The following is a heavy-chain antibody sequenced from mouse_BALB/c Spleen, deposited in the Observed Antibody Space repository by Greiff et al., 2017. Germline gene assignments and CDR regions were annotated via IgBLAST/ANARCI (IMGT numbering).Heavy chain of an antibody. CDR3: ARSGYCGSSYYFDY. CDR1: GFTFSSFG. CDR2: ISSGSSTI. D-gene: IGHD1-1*01. V-gene: IGHV5-17*02. J-gene: IGHJ2*01. Sequence: EVHLVESGGGLAQPGGSRKLSCAASGFTFSSFGMHWVRPAPEKGLEWVAYISSGSSTIYYADTVKGRFTISRDNPKNTLFLQMTSLRSEDTAMYYCARSGYCGSSYYFDYWGQGTTLTVSS.